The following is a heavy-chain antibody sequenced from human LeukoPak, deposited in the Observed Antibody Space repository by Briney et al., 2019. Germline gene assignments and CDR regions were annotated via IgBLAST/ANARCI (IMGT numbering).Heavy chain of an antibody. CDR3: AKGGGGRLIYYYYMDV. CDR2: ISWNSDSI. Sequence: GGSLRLSCAASGFTFDDYAMHWVRQAPGKGLEWVSGISWNSDSIDYADSVKGRFTISRDNAKDSLYLQMNSLRAEDMASYYCAKGGGGRLIYYYYMDVWGKGTTVTVSS. J-gene: IGHJ6*03. CDR1: GFTFDDYA. D-gene: IGHD3-16*01. V-gene: IGHV3-9*03.